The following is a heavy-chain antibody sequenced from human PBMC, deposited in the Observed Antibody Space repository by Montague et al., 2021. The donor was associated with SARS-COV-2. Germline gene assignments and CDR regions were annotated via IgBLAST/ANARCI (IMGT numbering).Heavy chain of an antibody. CDR3: ASAIAVADTHYFYYGMDV. CDR2: IYYSGST. D-gene: IGHD6-19*01. CDR1: GGSISAGYY. V-gene: IGHV4-31*03. Sequence: TLSLTCTVSGGSISAGYYCTWLRQIPGKRLEWIGYIYYSGSTYYNPSLKSRVIMSIDTSKHQSSLKVSSVTAADTATYFCASAIAVADTHYFYYGMDVWGQGTTVTVSS. J-gene: IGHJ6*02.